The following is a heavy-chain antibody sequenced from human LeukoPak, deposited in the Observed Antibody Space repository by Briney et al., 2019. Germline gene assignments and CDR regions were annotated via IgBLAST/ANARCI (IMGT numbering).Heavy chain of an antibody. J-gene: IGHJ6*03. V-gene: IGHV1-2*02. D-gene: IGHD5-18*01. CDR3: ARTTEGGYTYDYFYYYYMDV. CDR1: GYTFTGNY. Sequence: ASVKVSCKASGYTFTGNYMHWVRQAPGQGLEWMGWINPNSGGTNYAQKFQGRVTMTRDTSISTAYMDLSSLRSDDTAVYYCARTTEGGYTYDYFYYYYMDVWGKGTTVTISS. CDR2: INPNSGGT.